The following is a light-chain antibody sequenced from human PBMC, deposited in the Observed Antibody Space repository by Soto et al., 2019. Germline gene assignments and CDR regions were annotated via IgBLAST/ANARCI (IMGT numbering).Light chain of an antibody. J-gene: IGKJ2*01. V-gene: IGKV1-9*01. Sequence: DIQLTQSPSFLSASVGDRVTISCRASQDTRRNLAWYQQETGRAPRLLIYAASIVQSGVPSRFSGSGSGTEFTLTVSGLQPEDFATYYCQQRNAYPHTFGQGTKVEIK. CDR1: QDTRRN. CDR3: QQRNAYPHT. CDR2: AAS.